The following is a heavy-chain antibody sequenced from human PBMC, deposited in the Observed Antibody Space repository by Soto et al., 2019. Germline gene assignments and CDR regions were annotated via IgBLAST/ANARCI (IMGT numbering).Heavy chain of an antibody. CDR1: GFTFSSYW. V-gene: IGHV3-7*01. Sequence: GGSLRLSCAASGFTFSSYWMNWVRQAPGKGLEWVASINQDGREKIYVDSVKGRFTISRDNAKNSQYLQMNSLRAEDTAVYYCAIPRDFWGPGTLVTVSS. CDR2: INQDGREK. CDR3: AIPRDF. J-gene: IGHJ4*02.